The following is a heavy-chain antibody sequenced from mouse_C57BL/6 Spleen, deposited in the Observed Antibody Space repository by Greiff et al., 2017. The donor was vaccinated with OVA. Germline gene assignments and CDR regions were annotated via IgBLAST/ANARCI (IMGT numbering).Heavy chain of an antibody. CDR2: INPYNGGT. CDR1: GYTFTDYY. D-gene: IGHD1-1*01. Sequence: EVQLVESGPVLVKPGASVKMSCKASGYTFTDYYMNWVKQSHGKSLEWIGVINPYNGGTSYNQKFKGKATLTVDKSSSTAYMELNSLTSEDSAVYYCAVYYGSSSLGYWGQGTTLTVSS. CDR3: AVYYGSSSLGY. V-gene: IGHV1-19*01. J-gene: IGHJ2*01.